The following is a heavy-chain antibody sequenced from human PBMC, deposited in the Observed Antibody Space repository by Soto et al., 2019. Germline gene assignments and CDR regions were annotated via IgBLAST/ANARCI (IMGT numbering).Heavy chain of an antibody. D-gene: IGHD1-1*01. Sequence: ASVQVSCKASGYTFTAFGVGWVRQAPGQGLEWMGWISGNNGDTNYAQNLQGRVTMTKDTSTSTVYMELNSLTSDDTAVYYCDRDQSWHDLVWWFDPWGQGTLVTVSS. CDR2: ISGNNGDT. J-gene: IGHJ5*02. CDR3: DRDQSWHDLVWWFDP. V-gene: IGHV1-18*01. CDR1: GYTFTAFG.